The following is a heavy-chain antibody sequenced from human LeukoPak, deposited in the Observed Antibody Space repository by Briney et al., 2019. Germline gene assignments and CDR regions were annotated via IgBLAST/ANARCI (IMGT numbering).Heavy chain of an antibody. CDR2: ISSSSSYI. CDR1: GFTFSSYS. J-gene: IGHJ6*03. Sequence: PGGSLRLSCAASGFTFSSYSMNWLRQAPGKGLEWVSSISSSSSYIYYAASVKGRFTISRDNAKNSLYLQMNSLRAEDTAVYYCARDLGKVGYYYMDVWGKGTTVTVSS. V-gene: IGHV3-21*01. D-gene: IGHD2-15*01. CDR3: ARDLGKVGYYYMDV.